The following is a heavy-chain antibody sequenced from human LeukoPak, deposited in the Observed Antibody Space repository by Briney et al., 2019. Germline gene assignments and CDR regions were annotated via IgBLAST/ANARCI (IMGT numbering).Heavy chain of an antibody. V-gene: IGHV4-34*01. D-gene: IGHD2-2*01. Sequence: SETLSLTCAVYGGSFSGYYWSWVRQPPGKGLEWVGEINHSGSTNYNPSLKRRVTISVDTSKNQIPLKLSSVTAADTAVYYCARGGGDIVVVPAAGVNNWFDPWGQGTLVTVSS. J-gene: IGHJ5*02. CDR1: GGSFSGYY. CDR2: INHSGST. CDR3: ARGGGDIVVVPAAGVNNWFDP.